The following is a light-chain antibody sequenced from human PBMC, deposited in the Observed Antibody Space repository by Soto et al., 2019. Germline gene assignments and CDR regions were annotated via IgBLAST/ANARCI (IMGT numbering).Light chain of an antibody. Sequence: QSVLTQPPSASGTPGQRATISCSGSSSNIGSNTVNLYQQLPGTAPKLLIYSNNQRPSGVPDRFSGSKSGTSASMSSSGLQSEDEADYYCAAWDDSLNGPDVVFGGGTKVTVL. CDR3: AAWDDSLNGPDVV. CDR1: SSNIGSNT. V-gene: IGLV1-44*01. J-gene: IGLJ2*01. CDR2: SNN.